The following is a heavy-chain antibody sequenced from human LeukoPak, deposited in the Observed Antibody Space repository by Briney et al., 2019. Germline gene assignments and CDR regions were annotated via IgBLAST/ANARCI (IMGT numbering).Heavy chain of an antibody. V-gene: IGHV3-23*01. D-gene: IGHD2-15*01. CDR1: GLTFSDYA. CDR2: ITSGFTP. CDR3: AKDYSDSRVADVFFEY. J-gene: IGHJ4*02. Sequence: SGGSLRLSCAASGLTFSDYAMSWFRQAPGKGLEWVSTITSGFTPHYADSVKGRFTISRDNSKNMLHLQLNGLRAEDTAVYYCAKDYSDSRVADVFFEYWGQGTPVTVSS.